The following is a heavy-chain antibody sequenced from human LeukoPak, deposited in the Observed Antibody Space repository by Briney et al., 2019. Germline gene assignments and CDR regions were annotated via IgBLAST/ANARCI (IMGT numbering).Heavy chain of an antibody. Sequence: PSEALSLTCTVSGDSISNYYWSWIRQPPGKGLEWIGYIHYSGITKYNPSLKSRVTISVDTSKNHFSLVVRSVTAADTAVYYCARGSWFGELSAAFDIWGQGTMVTVSS. V-gene: IGHV4-59*01. CDR1: GDSISNYY. D-gene: IGHD3-10*01. J-gene: IGHJ3*02. CDR3: ARGSWFGELSAAFDI. CDR2: IHYSGIT.